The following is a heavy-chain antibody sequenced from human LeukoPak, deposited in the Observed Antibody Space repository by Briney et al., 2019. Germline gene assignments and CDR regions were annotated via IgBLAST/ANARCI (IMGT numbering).Heavy chain of an antibody. J-gene: IGHJ3*02. CDR3: ARVTLQKQLVGHDTFDI. Sequence: GASVKVSCKASGYTFTGYYMHWVRQAPGQGLEWMGWINPNRGGTNYAQKFQGRVTMTRDTSISTAYMELSRLRSDDTAVYYCARVTLQKQLVGHDTFDIWGQGTMVTVSS. V-gene: IGHV1-2*02. CDR1: GYTFTGYY. D-gene: IGHD6-6*01. CDR2: INPNRGGT.